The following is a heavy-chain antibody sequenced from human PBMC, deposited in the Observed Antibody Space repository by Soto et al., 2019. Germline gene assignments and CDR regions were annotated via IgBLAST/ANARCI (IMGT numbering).Heavy chain of an antibody. J-gene: IGHJ4*02. CDR2: IVVGSGNT. CDR1: GFTFTSSS. CDR3: AADYYDSSGMEY. D-gene: IGHD3-22*01. V-gene: IGHV1-58*01. Sequence: SVKVSCKASGFTFTSSSVQWVRQARGQRLEWIGWIVVGSGNTNYAQKVQERVTITRDMSTSTAYMELSSLRSEDTAVYYCAADYYDSSGMEYWGQGTLVTVSS.